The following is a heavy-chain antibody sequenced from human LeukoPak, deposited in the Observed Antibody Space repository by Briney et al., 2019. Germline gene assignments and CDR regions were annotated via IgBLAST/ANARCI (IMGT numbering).Heavy chain of an antibody. Sequence: GGSLRLSCAASGFTFSSYSMNWVRQAPGKGLEWVSSISSSSSYIYYADSVKGRFTISRDNAKDSLYLQMNSLRAEDTAVYYCARDPGRVVPDYWGQGTLVTVSS. CDR2: ISSSSSYI. CDR3: ARDPGRVVPDY. CDR1: GFTFSSYS. J-gene: IGHJ4*02. D-gene: IGHD2-15*01. V-gene: IGHV3-21*01.